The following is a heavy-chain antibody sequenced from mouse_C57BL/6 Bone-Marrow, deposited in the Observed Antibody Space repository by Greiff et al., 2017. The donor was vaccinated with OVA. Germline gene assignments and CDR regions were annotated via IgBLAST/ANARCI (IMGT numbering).Heavy chain of an antibody. CDR3: ARWGYYGSSPGAMDY. V-gene: IGHV1-50*01. D-gene: IGHD1-1*01. CDR1: GYTFTSYW. CDR2: IDPSDSYT. J-gene: IGHJ4*01. Sequence: QVQLQQPGAELVKPGASVKLSCKASGYTFTSYWMQWVKQRPGQGLEWIGEIDPSDSYTNYNQKFKGKATLTVDTSSSTAYMQLRSRTSEDSAVDDCARWGYYGSSPGAMDYWGQGTSVTVSS.